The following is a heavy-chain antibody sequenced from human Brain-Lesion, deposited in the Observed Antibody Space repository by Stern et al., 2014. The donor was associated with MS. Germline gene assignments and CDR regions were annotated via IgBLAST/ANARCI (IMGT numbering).Heavy chain of an antibody. V-gene: IGHV4-4*02. D-gene: IGHD6-13*01. CDR1: GGSISSSNW. CDR3: ARFPASRPHVFDS. CDR2: SDHSGST. J-gene: IGHJ4*02. Sequence: QLQLQESGPGLVKPSGTLSLTCAVSGGSISSSNWWSWVRQSPGKGLEWIGESDHSGSTIYKPSLKSRVTVSVDKSKNRFSLTLRSVTAADTAVYFCARFPASRPHVFDSWGQGTLVTVSS.